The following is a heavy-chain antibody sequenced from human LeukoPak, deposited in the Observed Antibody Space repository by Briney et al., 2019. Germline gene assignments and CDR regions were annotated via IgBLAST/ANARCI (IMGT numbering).Heavy chain of an antibody. CDR3: ARGGEIAVAGVDWFGP. J-gene: IGHJ5*02. D-gene: IGHD6-19*01. CDR1: GYTFTGYY. CDR2: INPNSGGT. Sequence: GASVKVSCKASGYTFTGYYMHWVRQAPGQGLEWMGWINPNSGGTNYAQKFQGRVTMTRDTSISTAYMELSRLRSDGTAVYYCARGGEIAVAGVDWFGPWGQGTLVTVSS. V-gene: IGHV1-2*02.